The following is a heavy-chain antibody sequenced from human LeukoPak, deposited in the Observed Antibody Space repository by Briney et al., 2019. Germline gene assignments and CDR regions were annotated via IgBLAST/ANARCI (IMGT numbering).Heavy chain of an antibody. V-gene: IGHV3-30*18. CDR3: AQAHLGRYCSGTSCSAYYYYGMDV. J-gene: IGHJ6*02. CDR2: ISYDGSNK. Sequence: GGSLRLSCAASRFTFSSYGMHWVRQAPGKGLEWVAVISYDGSNKYYADSVKGRFTISRDNSKNTLYLQMNSLRAEDTAVYYCAQAHLGRYCSGTSCSAYYYYGMDVWGQGTTVTVSS. D-gene: IGHD2-2*01. CDR1: RFTFSSYG.